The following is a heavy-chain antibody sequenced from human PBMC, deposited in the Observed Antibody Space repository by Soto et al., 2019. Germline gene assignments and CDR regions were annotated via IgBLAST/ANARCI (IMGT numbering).Heavy chain of an antibody. Sequence: GGSLRLSCAASGFTFSSYAMSWVHQAPGKGLEWVSAISGSGGSTYYADSVKGRFTISRDNSKNTLYLQMNSLRAEDTAVYYCAKRLGFNYYYYGMDVWGQGTTVTVSS. J-gene: IGHJ6*02. CDR3: AKRLGFNYYYYGMDV. V-gene: IGHV3-23*01. CDR1: GFTFSSYA. CDR2: ISGSGGST. D-gene: IGHD3-16*01.